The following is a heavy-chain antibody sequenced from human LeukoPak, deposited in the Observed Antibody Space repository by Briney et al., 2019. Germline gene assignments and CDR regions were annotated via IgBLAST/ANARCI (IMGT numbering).Heavy chain of an antibody. Sequence: PGGSLRLSCAASGFTFSSYSMNWVRQAPGKGLEWVAVISYDGSNKYYADSVKGRFTISRDNSKNTLYLQMNSLRAEDTAVYYSALATITGFDYWGQGTLVTVSS. J-gene: IGHJ4*02. V-gene: IGHV3-30*03. D-gene: IGHD5-24*01. CDR1: GFTFSSYS. CDR3: ALATITGFDY. CDR2: ISYDGSNK.